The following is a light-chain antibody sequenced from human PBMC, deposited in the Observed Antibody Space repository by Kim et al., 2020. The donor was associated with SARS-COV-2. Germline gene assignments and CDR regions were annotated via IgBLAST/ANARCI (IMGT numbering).Light chain of an antibody. CDR1: SSDVGGYNY. CDR2: DVS. J-gene: IGLJ3*02. Sequence: QSALTQPRSVSGSPGQSVTISCPGTSSDVGGYNYVSWYQQHPGKVPKVMIYDVSERPSGVPDRFSGSKSGNTASLTISGLQAEDEADYYCCSYAGSYTWVFGEGTQLTVL. V-gene: IGLV2-11*01. CDR3: CSYAGSYTWV.